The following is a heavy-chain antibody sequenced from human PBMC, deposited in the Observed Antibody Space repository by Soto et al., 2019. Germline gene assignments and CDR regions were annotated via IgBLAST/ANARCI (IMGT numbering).Heavy chain of an antibody. CDR3: AREVVGSAYYYGKNFDY. CDR1: GYTFTSYY. J-gene: IGHJ4*02. CDR2: TNPRGGST. V-gene: IGHV1-46*01. D-gene: IGHD3-22*01. Sequence: QVQLVQSGAEVKKPGASVKVSCKASGYTFTSYYMHWVRQAPGQGLEWMGITNPRGGSTSYAQKFQGRVTMTRDTSTSTVYMDLSSLRSEDTAVYYCAREVVGSAYYYGKNFDYWGQGTLVTVSS.